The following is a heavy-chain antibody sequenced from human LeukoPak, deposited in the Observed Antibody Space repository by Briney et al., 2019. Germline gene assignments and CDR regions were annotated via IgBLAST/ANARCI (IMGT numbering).Heavy chain of an antibody. J-gene: IGHJ6*04. Sequence: GGSLRLSCAASGFTFSSYWMSWVRQAPGKGLVWVSRINSDGGSTSYADSVKGRFTISRDNAKNTLYLQMNSLRAEDTAVYYCGREPDYYYGMDVWGKGTTVTVSS. D-gene: IGHD1-14*01. CDR1: GFTFSSYW. V-gene: IGHV3-74*01. CDR2: INSDGGST. CDR3: GREPDYYYGMDV.